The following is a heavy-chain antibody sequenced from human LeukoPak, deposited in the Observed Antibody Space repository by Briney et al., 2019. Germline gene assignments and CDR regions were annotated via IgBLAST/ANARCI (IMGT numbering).Heavy chain of an antibody. CDR1: GFTFSSYA. V-gene: IGHV3-30-3*01. D-gene: IGHD4-23*01. Sequence: GGSLRLSCAASGFTFSSYAMHWVRQAPGKGLEWVAVISYDGSNKYYADSVKGRFTISRDNSKNTLYLQMNSLRAEDTAVYYCARDALDYGANSGDYWGQGTLVTVSS. CDR3: ARDALDYGANSGDY. J-gene: IGHJ4*02. CDR2: ISYDGSNK.